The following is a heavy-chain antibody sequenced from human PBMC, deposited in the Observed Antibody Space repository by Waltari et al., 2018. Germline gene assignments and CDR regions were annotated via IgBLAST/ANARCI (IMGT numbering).Heavy chain of an antibody. V-gene: IGHV3-74*01. CDR1: GFTFSSYW. Sequence: EVQLVESGGGLVQPGGSLRLSCAASGFTFSSYWMHWVRQAPGKGLVWVSRINTDGSSTSYADSVKGRFTISRDNAKNTLYLQMNSLRAEDTAVYYCARALGATYYYYMDVWGKGTTVTVSS. CDR3: ARALGATYYYYMDV. CDR2: INTDGSST. J-gene: IGHJ6*03. D-gene: IGHD1-26*01.